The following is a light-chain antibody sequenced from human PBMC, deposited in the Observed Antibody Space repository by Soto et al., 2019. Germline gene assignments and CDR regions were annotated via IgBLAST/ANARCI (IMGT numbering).Light chain of an antibody. CDR2: GAS. V-gene: IGKV3-15*01. Sequence: EIVMTQSPATLSVSPGERATLSCRASQSVSSNLAWYQQKPGQAPRLLIYGASTRATGIPARFSGSGSGTEFTLTISSLQSEDFAVYYCQQSNNWPRTFGHGTKVEIK. CDR3: QQSNNWPRT. CDR1: QSVSSN. J-gene: IGKJ1*01.